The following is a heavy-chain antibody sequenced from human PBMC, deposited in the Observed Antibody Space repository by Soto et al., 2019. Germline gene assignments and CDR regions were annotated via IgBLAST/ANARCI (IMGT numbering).Heavy chain of an antibody. CDR2: INAGNGNT. Sequence: GASVKVSCKASGYTFTSYAMHWVRQAPGQRLEWMGWINAGNGNTKYSQKFQGRVTITRDTSASTAYMELSSLRSEDTAVYYCARGVTVSRSRAFDIWGQGTMVTVSS. CDR3: ARGVTVSRSRAFDI. CDR1: GYTFTSYA. V-gene: IGHV1-3*01. J-gene: IGHJ3*02. D-gene: IGHD4-17*01.